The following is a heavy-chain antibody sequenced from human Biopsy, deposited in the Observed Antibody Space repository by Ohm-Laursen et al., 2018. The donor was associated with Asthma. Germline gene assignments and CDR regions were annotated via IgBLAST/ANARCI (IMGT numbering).Heavy chain of an antibody. CDR1: GFAVSRDY. V-gene: IGHV3-53*01. CDR3: ARGDSSNWSHYYFDY. CDR2: ICSGGTS. D-gene: IGHD3-22*01. J-gene: IGHJ4*02. Sequence: SLRLSCAASGFAVSRDYMFWVHQAPGKGLEWVSVICSGGTSHTADSVRGRFTISRDYSKNTLYLQMHSLRAEDTAVYYCARGDSSNWSHYYFDYWGQGTLVTVSS.